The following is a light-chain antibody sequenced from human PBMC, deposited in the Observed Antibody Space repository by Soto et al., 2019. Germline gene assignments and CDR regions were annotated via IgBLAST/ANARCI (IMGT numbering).Light chain of an antibody. Sequence: DIQMTQSPSTLSASVGDRVTITCRASQSFSSWVAWYQQKPGKAPKLLISDASSLKSGVPSRFSGSGSGTDFTLTRSSLQPDDVATYYFQQYNSYPFTFGGGTKVEIK. CDR3: QQYNSYPFT. CDR1: QSFSSW. CDR2: DAS. J-gene: IGKJ4*01. V-gene: IGKV1-5*01.